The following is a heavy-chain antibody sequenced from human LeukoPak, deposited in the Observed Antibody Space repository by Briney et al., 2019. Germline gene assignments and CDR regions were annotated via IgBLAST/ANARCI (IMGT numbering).Heavy chain of an antibody. J-gene: IGHJ5*02. CDR2: IYHSGST. D-gene: IGHD4-17*01. Sequence: KASETLPHTCTGWGVSISSGGYLWRGPRQPPERGGEGIGYIYHSGSTYYNPSLKSRVTISVDTSKNQFSLKLRYVTVTDTAVYYCARHSAYGDYIWFDPWGQGTLVTVSS. CDR3: ARHSAYGDYIWFDP. V-gene: IGHV4-30-2*01. CDR1: GVSISSGGYL.